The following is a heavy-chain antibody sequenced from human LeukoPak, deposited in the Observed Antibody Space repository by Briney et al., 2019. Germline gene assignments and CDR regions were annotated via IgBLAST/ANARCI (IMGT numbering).Heavy chain of an antibody. V-gene: IGHV4-4*07. CDR3: ATGDGYNYGVLQFDY. CDR2: IYTSGST. D-gene: IGHD5-24*01. Sequence: SETLSLTCTVSGGSISSYYWSWIRQPAGKGLEWIGRIYTSGSTNYNASLKSRVSMSVDTSKNQFSLKLSSVTAADTAVYYCATGDGYNYGVLQFDYWGQGTLVTVSS. J-gene: IGHJ4*02. CDR1: GGSISSYY.